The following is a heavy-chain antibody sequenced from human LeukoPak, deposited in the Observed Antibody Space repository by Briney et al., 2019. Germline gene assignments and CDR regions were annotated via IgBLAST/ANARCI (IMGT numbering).Heavy chain of an antibody. V-gene: IGHV3-23*01. CDR1: GFTFSSYA. Sequence: GGSLRLSCAASGFTFSSYAMSWVRQAPGKGLEWVSAISGSGDSTYYGDSVKGRFTISRDNSKNTLYLQMNSLRTEDTTVYYCAKTRPLDSSSWSHGDYWGQGTLVTVSS. D-gene: IGHD6-13*01. J-gene: IGHJ4*02. CDR3: AKTRPLDSSSWSHGDY. CDR2: ISGSGDST.